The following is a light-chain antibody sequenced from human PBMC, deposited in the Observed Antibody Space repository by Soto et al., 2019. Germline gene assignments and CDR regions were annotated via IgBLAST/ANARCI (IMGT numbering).Light chain of an antibody. CDR1: QSVSSSY. V-gene: IGKV3-20*01. CDR2: GAS. J-gene: IGKJ1*01. Sequence: DIVLTQSPATLSLSPGDSATLSCRASQSVSSSYLAWYQQKPGQAPRLLIYGASSRATGIQDRFSGSGSGTEFTLTIRRLEPEDFAVYYCQQYGSSGTCGQGTKVDIK. CDR3: QQYGSSGT.